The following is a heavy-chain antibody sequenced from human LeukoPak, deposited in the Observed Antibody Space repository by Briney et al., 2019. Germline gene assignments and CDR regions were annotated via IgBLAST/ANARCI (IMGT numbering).Heavy chain of an antibody. CDR2: IYYSGST. V-gene: IGHV4-59*08. D-gene: IGHD3-22*01. J-gene: IGHJ2*01. CDR1: GGSISSYY. CDR3: ARRYYYDSSGYYRYWYFDL. Sequence: SETQSLTCTVSGGSISSYYWSWIRQPPGKGLEWIGYIYYSGSTNYNPSLKSRVTISVDTSKNQFSLKLSSVTAADTAVYYCARRYYYDSSGYYRYWYFDLWGRGTLVTVSS.